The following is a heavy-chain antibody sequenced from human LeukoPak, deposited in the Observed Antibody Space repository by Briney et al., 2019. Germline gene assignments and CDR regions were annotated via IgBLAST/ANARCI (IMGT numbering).Heavy chain of an antibody. CDR2: ISWNSGSI. V-gene: IGHV3-9*01. CDR1: GFTFDDYA. CDR3: AKLPNYDILTGYSFDY. D-gene: IGHD3-9*01. Sequence: GRSLRLSCAASGFTFDDYAMHWVRQAPGKGLEWVSGISWNSGSIGYADSMKGRFTISRDNAKNSLYLQMNSLRAEDTALYYCAKLPNYDILTGYSFDYWGQGTQVTVSS. J-gene: IGHJ4*02.